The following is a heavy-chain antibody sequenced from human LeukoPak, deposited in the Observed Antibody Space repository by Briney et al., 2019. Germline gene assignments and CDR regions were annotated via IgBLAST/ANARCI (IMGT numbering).Heavy chain of an antibody. CDR2: FSYSGST. J-gene: IGHJ4*02. CDR1: GGSISSFY. D-gene: IGHD5-12*01. CDR3: ARVKGYGGYVNY. Sequence: SETLSLTCTVSGGSISSFYWSWIRQPPGKGQEWIGYFSYSGSTNSNPSLKSRVTISVDTSKNQFSLKLSSVTAADTAVYYCARVKGYGGYVNYWGQGTLVTVSS. V-gene: IGHV4-59*01.